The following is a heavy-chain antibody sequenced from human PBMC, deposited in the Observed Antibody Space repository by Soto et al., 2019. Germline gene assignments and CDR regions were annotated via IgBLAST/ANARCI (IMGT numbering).Heavy chain of an antibody. CDR1: GGSITRGAYS. CDR3: VRESAPSGSNYFDT. J-gene: IGHJ5*02. CDR2: ISHSGST. V-gene: IGHV4-30-2*01. Sequence: TLSLTCSVSGGSITRGAYSWSWVRQPPGKGLEWIAYISHSGSTYYNPSLKGRVTISVDRSNNQFSLKLTSVTAADTAVYYCVRESAPSGSNYFDTWGPGTLVTVSS. D-gene: IGHD6-13*01.